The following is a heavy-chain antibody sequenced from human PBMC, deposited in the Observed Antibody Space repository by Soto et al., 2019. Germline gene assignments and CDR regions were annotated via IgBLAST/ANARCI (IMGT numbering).Heavy chain of an antibody. J-gene: IGHJ5*02. CDR3: ARGDYYDSNGYHNLFDP. V-gene: IGHV4-31*03. CDR1: GGPISSGGYY. D-gene: IGHD3-22*01. CDR2: IYYTGSP. Sequence: PSETLSLTCTVSGGPISSGGYYWSWIRHHPGKGLEFIGYIYYTGSPYYNPSLKSRVTISVDTSENQFSLKLSSVTAADTAMYYCARGDYYDSNGYHNLFDPWGQGTLVTVSS.